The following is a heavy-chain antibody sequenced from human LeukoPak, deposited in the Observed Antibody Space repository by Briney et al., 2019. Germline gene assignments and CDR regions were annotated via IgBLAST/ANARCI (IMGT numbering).Heavy chain of an antibody. CDR2: TYYRSKWYN. CDR1: GDSVSRNSAA. J-gene: IGHJ3*02. Sequence: SQTLSLTCAISGDSVSRNSAAWNWIRQSPSRGLEWLGRTYYRSKWYNDYAVSVKSRITINPDTSKNQFSLQLDSVTPEDTAVYYCCHSLSGRTGAFDIWGRGTVVTASS. D-gene: IGHD2-21*01. CDR3: CHSLSGRTGAFDI. V-gene: IGHV6-1*01.